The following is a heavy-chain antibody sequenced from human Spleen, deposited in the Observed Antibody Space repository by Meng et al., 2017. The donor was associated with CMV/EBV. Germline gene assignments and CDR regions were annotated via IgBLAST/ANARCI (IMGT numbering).Heavy chain of an antibody. CDR3: ARKLCSSTSCYGMDV. V-gene: IGHV1-8*02. CDR1: GYTFSSYD. Sequence: ASVKVSCKASGYTFSSYDINWVRQATGQGLEWMGWMNPNSGNTGYAQKFQGRVTMTRDTSISTAYMELSRLRSDDTAVYYCARKLCSSTSCYGMDVWGQGTTVTVSS. D-gene: IGHD2-2*01. CDR2: MNPNSGNT. J-gene: IGHJ6*02.